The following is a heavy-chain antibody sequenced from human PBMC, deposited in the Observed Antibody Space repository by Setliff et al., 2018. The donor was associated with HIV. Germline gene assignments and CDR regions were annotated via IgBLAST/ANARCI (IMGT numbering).Heavy chain of an antibody. V-gene: IGHV3-74*01. Sequence: GGSLRLSCAASGFTFSTYWMHWVRQAPGNGLVWVSRIHADGSSTHYADSVRGRFTISRDNRKNTLYLQMNSLRAEDTATYYCVRGTSAYPGIDFWGQGTMVTVSS. D-gene: IGHD6-25*01. CDR1: GFTFSTYW. CDR3: VRGTSAYPGIDF. J-gene: IGHJ4*02. CDR2: IHADGSST.